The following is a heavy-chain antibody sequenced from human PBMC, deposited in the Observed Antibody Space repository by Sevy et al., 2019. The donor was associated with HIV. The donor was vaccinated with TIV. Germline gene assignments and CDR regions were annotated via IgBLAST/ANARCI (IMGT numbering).Heavy chain of an antibody. CDR2: IYYSGST. CDR1: GGSISSYY. D-gene: IGHD3-10*01. CDR3: AGSSRPAIRFGEEDWFDP. J-gene: IGHJ5*02. Sequence: SETLSLTCTVSGGSISSYYWSWIRQPPGKGLEWIGYIYYSGSTNYNPSLKSRVTISVDTSKNQCSLKLSSVTAADTAVYYGAGSSRPAIRFGEEDWFDPWGQGTLVTVSS. V-gene: IGHV4-59*01.